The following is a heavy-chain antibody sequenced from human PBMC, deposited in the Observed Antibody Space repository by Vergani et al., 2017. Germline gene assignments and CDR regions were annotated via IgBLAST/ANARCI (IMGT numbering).Heavy chain of an antibody. CDR1: GGTFSSYA. D-gene: IGHD6-19*01. CDR2: IIPIFGTA. V-gene: IGHV1-69*01. Sequence: QVQLVQSGAEVKKPGSSVKVSCNASGGTFSSYAISWVRQAPGQGLEWMGGIIPIFGTANYAQKCQGRVTITADESTSTAYMELSSLRSEDTAVYYCARDRFPIAVAGAVQHWGQGTLVSVSS. J-gene: IGHJ1*01. CDR3: ARDRFPIAVAGAVQH.